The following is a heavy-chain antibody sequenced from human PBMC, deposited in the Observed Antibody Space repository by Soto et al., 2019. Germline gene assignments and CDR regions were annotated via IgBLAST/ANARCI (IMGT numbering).Heavy chain of an antibody. J-gene: IGHJ6*02. CDR2: ISYDGSNK. CDR1: GFTFSSYG. CDR3: AKDRSSGWSDYYYGMDV. Sequence: GGSLRLSCAASGFTFSSYGMHWVRQAPGKGLEWVAVISYDGSNKYYADSVKGRFTISRDNSKNTLYLQMNSLRAEDTAVYYCAKDRSSGWSDYYYGMDVWGQGTTVTVSS. V-gene: IGHV3-30*18. D-gene: IGHD6-19*01.